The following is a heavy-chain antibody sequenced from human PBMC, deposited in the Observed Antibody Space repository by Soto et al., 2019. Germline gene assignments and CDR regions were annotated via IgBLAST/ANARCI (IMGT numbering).Heavy chain of an antibody. D-gene: IGHD5-12*01. CDR2: ISAYNGKT. CDR1: GYTFTSYG. Sequence: QVQLVQSGGEVKKPGASVKLSCTASGYTFTSYGISWVRQAPGQGLEWMGGISAYNGKTKYAQKVQGRVTMTTDTSTRTAYMDLRSLRSDDTAVYYCARGGDVNYYHGMDVWGQGPTVTVSS. CDR3: ARGGDVNYYHGMDV. V-gene: IGHV1-18*01. J-gene: IGHJ6*02.